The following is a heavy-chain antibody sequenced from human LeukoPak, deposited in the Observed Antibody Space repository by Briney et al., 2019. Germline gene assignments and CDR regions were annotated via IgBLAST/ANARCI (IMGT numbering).Heavy chain of an antibody. CDR3: ARQFSITMVRGVIIRPSWFDP. J-gene: IGHJ5*02. D-gene: IGHD3-10*01. V-gene: IGHV4-34*01. CDR1: GGSFSGYY. CDR2: INHSGST. Sequence: SETLSLTCAVYGGSFSGYYWSWIRQPPGKGLEWIGEINHSGSTNYNPSLKSRVTISVDTSKNQFSLKLSSVTAADTAVYYCARQFSITMVRGVIIRPSWFDPWGQGTLVTASS.